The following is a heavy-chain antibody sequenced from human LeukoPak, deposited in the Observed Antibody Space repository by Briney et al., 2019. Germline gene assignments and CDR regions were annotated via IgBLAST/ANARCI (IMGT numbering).Heavy chain of an antibody. CDR3: ARAMEWLYPDY. D-gene: IGHD3-3*01. J-gene: IGHJ4*02. CDR1: GFTFSSHG. V-gene: IGHV3-30*02. Sequence: GGSLRLSCAASGFTFSSHGMHWVRQAPGKGLDWVTTIWYDGSKTYYADSVKGRFSTSRDDSKNTLYLQMNSLKIEDTGVYYCARAMEWLYPDYWGQGTVVIVSS. CDR2: IWYDGSKT.